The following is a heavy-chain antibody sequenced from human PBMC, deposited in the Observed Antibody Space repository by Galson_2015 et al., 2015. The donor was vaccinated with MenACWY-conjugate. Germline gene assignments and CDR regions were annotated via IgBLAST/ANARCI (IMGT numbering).Heavy chain of an antibody. CDR2: IYYSGST. V-gene: IGHV4-61*01. D-gene: IGHD2-8*01. Sequence: SETLSLTCTVSGGSVSSGSYYWSWIRQPPGKGLEWIGYIYYSGSTNYNPSLKSRVTISVDTSKNQFSLKLSSVAAADTAVYYCRCLYCTNGVCGHSNVDYWGQGTLVTVSS. CDR3: RCLYCTNGVCGHSNVDY. CDR1: GGSVSSGSYY. J-gene: IGHJ4*02.